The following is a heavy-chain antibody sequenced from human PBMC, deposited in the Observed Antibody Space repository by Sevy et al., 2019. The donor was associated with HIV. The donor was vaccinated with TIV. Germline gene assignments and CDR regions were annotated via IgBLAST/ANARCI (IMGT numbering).Heavy chain of an antibody. D-gene: IGHD3-16*02. CDR3: TRDTYYDYVWGSYRYDY. CDR2: VRSKAYGGTT. CDR1: GFTFGDYA. J-gene: IGHJ4*02. Sequence: GGSLRLSCTASGFTFGDYAMSWFRQAPGKGLEWVGFVRSKAYGGTTEYAASVKGRFTISREDSKSIAYLQMNSLKTENTAVYYGTRDTYYDYVWGSYRYDYWGQGTLVTVSS. V-gene: IGHV3-49*03.